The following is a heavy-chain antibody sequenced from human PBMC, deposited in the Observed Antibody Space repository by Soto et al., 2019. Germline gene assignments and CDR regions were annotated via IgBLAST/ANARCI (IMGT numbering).Heavy chain of an antibody. D-gene: IGHD3-22*01. CDR2: IYYSGST. J-gene: IGHJ5*02. Sequence: TVSGGSISSGGYYWSWIRQHPGKGLEWIGYIYYSGSTYYNPSLKSRVTISVDTSKNQFSLKLSSVTAADTAVYYCASSFATIYYYDSSGYYGWFDPWGQGTLVTVSS. CDR1: GGSISSGGYY. V-gene: IGHV4-31*02. CDR3: ASSFATIYYYDSSGYYGWFDP.